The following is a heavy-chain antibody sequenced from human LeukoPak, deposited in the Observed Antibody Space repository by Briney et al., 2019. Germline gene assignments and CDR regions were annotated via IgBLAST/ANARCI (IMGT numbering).Heavy chain of an antibody. CDR1: GYTFTSYD. CDR3: ARDWYYDFWSGYYSDY. CDR2: MNPNSGNT. Sequence: ASVKVSCKASGYTFTSYDINWVRQATGQGLEWMGWMNPNSGNTGYAQKFQGRVTMTRNTSISTAYMELSSLRSEDTAVYYCARDWYYDFWSGYYSDYWGQGTLVTVSS. D-gene: IGHD3-3*01. J-gene: IGHJ4*02. V-gene: IGHV1-8*01.